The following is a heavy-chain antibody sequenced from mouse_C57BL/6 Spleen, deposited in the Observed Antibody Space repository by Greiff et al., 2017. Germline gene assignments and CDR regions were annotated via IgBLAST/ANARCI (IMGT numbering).Heavy chain of an antibody. J-gene: IGHJ1*03. CDR1: GFNIKNTY. CDR3: ARGYSNYPHLDWYFDV. V-gene: IGHV14-3*01. CDR2: IDPANGNT. D-gene: IGHD2-5*01. Sequence: VQLQQSVAELVRPGASVKLSCTASGFNIKNTYMHWVKQRPEQGLEWIGRIDPANGNTKSAPKFPGKATITADTSSNTAYLQLSSLTSDDTAIYYCARGYSNYPHLDWYFDVWGTGTTVTVSS.